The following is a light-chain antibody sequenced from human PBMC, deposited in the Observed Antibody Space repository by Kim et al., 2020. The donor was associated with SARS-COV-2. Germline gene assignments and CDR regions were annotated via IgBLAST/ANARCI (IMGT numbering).Light chain of an antibody. CDR1: RLGDKY. V-gene: IGLV3-1*01. J-gene: IGLJ2*01. CDR3: QAWDSLHVV. CDR2: QDR. Sequence: SYELTQPPSVSVSPGQTASITCSGDRLGDKYASWYQQKPGQSPVLVIYQDRQRPSGIPDRFSGSNSGNTATLTISGTQAMDEAEYHCQAWDSLHVVFGGGTKLTVL.